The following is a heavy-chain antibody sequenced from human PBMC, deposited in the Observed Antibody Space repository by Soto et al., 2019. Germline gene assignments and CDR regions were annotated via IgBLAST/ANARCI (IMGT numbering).Heavy chain of an antibody. CDR2: IDPSDSYT. CDR3: ARLNDYGEPRYYYYGMDV. D-gene: IGHD4-17*01. V-gene: IGHV5-10-1*01. CDR1: GYSFTSYW. Sequence: GESLKISCKGSGYSFTSYWISWVRQMPGKGLEWMGRIDPSDSYTNYSPSFQGHVTISADKSISTAYLQWSSLKASDTAMYYCARLNDYGEPRYYYYGMDVWGQGTTVTVSS. J-gene: IGHJ6*02.